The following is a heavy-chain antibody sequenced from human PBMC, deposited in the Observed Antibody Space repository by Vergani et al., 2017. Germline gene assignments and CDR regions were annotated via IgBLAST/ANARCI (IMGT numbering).Heavy chain of an antibody. Sequence: QVQLVESGGGVVQPGRSLRLSCAASGFTFSSYAMHWVRQAPGKGLEWVAVISYDGSNKYYADSVKGRFTISRDNSKNTLYLQMNSLRAEDTAVYYCARDFGGYGDYGWALDAFDIWGQGTMVTVSS. V-gene: IGHV3-30*01. J-gene: IGHJ3*02. CDR1: GFTFSSYA. CDR2: ISYDGSNK. CDR3: ARDFGGYGDYGWALDAFDI. D-gene: IGHD4-17*01.